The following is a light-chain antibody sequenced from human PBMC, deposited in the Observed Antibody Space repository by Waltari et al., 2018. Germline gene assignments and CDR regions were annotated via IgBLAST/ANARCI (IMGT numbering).Light chain of an antibody. J-gene: IGKJ5*01. Sequence: EVVLTQSPATLSLSPGERATLSCRASQSVSNSLAWYRQKPGQAPSLLIYDASTRAAGIPDRFSGSGSGTDFTLTIISLGPEDFAVYYCQLRTGWPMTFGQGTRLEIK. CDR1: QSVSNS. CDR2: DAS. V-gene: IGKV3-11*01. CDR3: QLRTGWPMT.